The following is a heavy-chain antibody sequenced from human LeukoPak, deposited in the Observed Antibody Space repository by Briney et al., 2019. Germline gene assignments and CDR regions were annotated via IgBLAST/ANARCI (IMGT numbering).Heavy chain of an antibody. Sequence: GGSLILSCAASGFTFSDCYMDWVRQAPGKGLEWVGRTRKKVNSYTTEYVASVKGRFTISRDDSKNALYLQMNSLKTEDTAVYFCARVEARDGYTLDYWGQGTLVTVSS. D-gene: IGHD5-24*01. CDR3: ARVEARDGYTLDY. CDR2: TRKKVNSYTT. V-gene: IGHV3-72*01. CDR1: GFTFSDCY. J-gene: IGHJ4*02.